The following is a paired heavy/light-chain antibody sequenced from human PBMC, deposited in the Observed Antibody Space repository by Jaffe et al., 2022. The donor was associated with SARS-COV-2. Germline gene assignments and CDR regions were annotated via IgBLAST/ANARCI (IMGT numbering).Heavy chain of an antibody. CDR1: GYSISSGYF. J-gene: IGHJ3*01. CDR2: ISERGST. Sequence: QVQLQESGPVLVRPSETLPLTCTVSGYSISSGYFWGWIRQPPGKGLEWIGSISERGSTSYNSSLKSRVAISRDTSRNQFSLKLNSVTATDTAFYYCARGGAAFDFWGHGTMVTVSS. V-gene: IGHV4-38-2*02. CDR3: ARGGAAFDF.
Light chain of an antibody. Sequence: EIVLWQSPGTLSLSPGERATLSCRASQSISSKYLAWHQQKPGQAPRLLIYGASTRATGIPDRFSGSGSGTDFTLTISRLEPEDFAVYYCQQYVTSPPTWTFGQGTKVEIK. V-gene: IGKV3-20*01. CDR3: QQYVTSPPTWT. CDR1: QSISSKY. J-gene: IGKJ1*01. CDR2: GAS.